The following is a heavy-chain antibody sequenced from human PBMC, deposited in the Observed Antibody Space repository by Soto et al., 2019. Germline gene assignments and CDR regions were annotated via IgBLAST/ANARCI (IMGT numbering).Heavy chain of an antibody. Sequence: EVQLLESGGGLVQAGGSLRLYYVASGFTLTAYAMNWVRQPPGKGLEWVSAMSGGMGDSTYYADSVKGRFTISRDNSKNTLYMQMNSLRVEDTTVYYCAHVRGSGGQGTLVTVSS. D-gene: IGHD3-10*01. V-gene: IGHV3-23*01. J-gene: IGHJ4*02. CDR3: AHVRGS. CDR2: MSGGMGDST. CDR1: GFTLTAYA.